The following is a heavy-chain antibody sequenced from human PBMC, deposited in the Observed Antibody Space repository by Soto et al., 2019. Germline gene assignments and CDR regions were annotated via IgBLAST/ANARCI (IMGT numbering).Heavy chain of an antibody. J-gene: IGHJ3*01. D-gene: IGHD6-19*01. CDR3: AIRPIAVAGTIVRGAFDX. CDR1: GYTFTSYG. CDR2: ISAYNGNT. V-gene: IGHV1-18*01. Sequence: GASVKVSCKASGYTFTSYGISWVRQAPGQGLEWMGWISAYNGNTNYAQKLQGRVTMTTDSSTSTAYMELWSLSFDDTAVYYCAIRPIAVAGTIVRGAFDXWGQGTMVTVSS.